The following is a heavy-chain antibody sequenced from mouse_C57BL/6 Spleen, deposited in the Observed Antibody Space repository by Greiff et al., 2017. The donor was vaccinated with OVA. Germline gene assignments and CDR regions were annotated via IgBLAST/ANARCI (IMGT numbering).Heavy chain of an antibody. CDR2: IWTGGGT. V-gene: IGHV2-9-1*01. CDR1: GFSLTSYA. CDR3: ARHYYGSSFYYFDY. D-gene: IGHD1-1*01. Sequence: VKLVESGPGLVAPSQSLSITCTVSGFSLTSYAISWVRQPPGKGLEWLGVIWTGGGTNYNSALKSRLSISKDNSKSQVFLKMNSLQTDDTARYYCARHYYGSSFYYFDYWGQGTTLTVSS. J-gene: IGHJ2*01.